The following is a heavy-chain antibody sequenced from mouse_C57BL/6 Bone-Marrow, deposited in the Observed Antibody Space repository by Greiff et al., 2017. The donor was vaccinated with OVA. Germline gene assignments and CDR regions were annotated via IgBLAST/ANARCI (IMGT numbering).Heavy chain of an antibody. CDR3: ARRESNHWYFDV. J-gene: IGHJ1*03. CDR1: GFNIKNTY. V-gene: IGHV14-3*01. Sequence: EVQLQQSVAELVRPGASVKLSCTASGFNIKNTYMPWVKQRPEQGLEWIGRIDPANGNTKYAPKFQGKATITADTSSNTAYLQLSSLTSEDTAIYYCARRESNHWYFDVWGTGTTVTVSS. CDR2: IDPANGNT. D-gene: IGHD2-5*01.